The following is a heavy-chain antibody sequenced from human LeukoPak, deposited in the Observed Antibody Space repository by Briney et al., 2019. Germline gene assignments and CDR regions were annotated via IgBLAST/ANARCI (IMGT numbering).Heavy chain of an antibody. CDR3: ATGDLGKDGYNYVLSAFDI. J-gene: IGHJ3*02. CDR2: IYYSGST. CDR1: GSSISSSSYY. V-gene: IGHV4-39*01. Sequence: PSETLSLTCTVPGSSISSSSYYWGWIRQPPGKGLEWIGSIYYSGSTYYNPSLKSRVTISVDTSKNQFSLKLSSVTAADTAVYYCATGDLGKDGYNYVLSAFDIWGQGTMVTVSS. D-gene: IGHD5-24*01.